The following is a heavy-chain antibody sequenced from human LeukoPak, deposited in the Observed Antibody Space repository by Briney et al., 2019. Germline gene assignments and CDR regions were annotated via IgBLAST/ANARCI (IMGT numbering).Heavy chain of an antibody. V-gene: IGHV3-30*03. D-gene: IGHD6-6*01. Sequence: PGGSLRLSCAASGFTFSSYWMSWVRQAPGKGLEWVAVISYDGSNKYYADSVKGRFTISRDNSKNTLYLQMNSLRAEDTAVYYCARDLGSSSNYWGQGTLVTVSS. CDR1: GFTFSSYW. CDR3: ARDLGSSSNY. CDR2: ISYDGSNK. J-gene: IGHJ4*02.